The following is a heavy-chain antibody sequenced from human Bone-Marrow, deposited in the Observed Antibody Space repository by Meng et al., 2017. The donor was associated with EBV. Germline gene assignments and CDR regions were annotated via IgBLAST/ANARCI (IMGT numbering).Heavy chain of an antibody. V-gene: IGHV1-46*01. CDR1: GYTFTSYY. Sequence: QVQLVQSGAGVKKPXXXXXXXCKASGYTFTSYYMHWVRQAPGQGLEWMGIINPSGGSTSYAQKFQGRVTMTRDTSTSTVYMELSSLRSEDTAVYYCASSYYDSSAKVYWGQGTLVTVSS. CDR2: INPSGGST. D-gene: IGHD3-22*01. CDR3: ASSYYDSSAKVY. J-gene: IGHJ4*02.